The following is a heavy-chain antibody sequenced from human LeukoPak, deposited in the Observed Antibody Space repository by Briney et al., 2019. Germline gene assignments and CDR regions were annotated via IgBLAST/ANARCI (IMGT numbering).Heavy chain of an antibody. CDR3: AKSLDRISWYLYFEH. CDR1: GFSFGSFE. D-gene: IGHD6-13*01. J-gene: IGHJ1*01. V-gene: IGHV3-48*03. CDR2: ISSSGSTI. Sequence: SGGSLRLSCAASGFSFGSFEMNWVRQAPGKGLEWVSYISSSGSTIDYADSVKGRFTISRDNSKNTLYPQMNSLRAEDTAIYYCAKSLDRISWYLYFEHWGRGTLVTVSS.